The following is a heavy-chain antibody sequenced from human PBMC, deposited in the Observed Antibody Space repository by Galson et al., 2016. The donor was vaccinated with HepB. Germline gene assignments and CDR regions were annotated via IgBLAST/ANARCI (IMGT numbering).Heavy chain of an antibody. V-gene: IGHV4-39*01. CDR1: GDSISNVGRH. CDR2: IHSSGTS. Sequence: SETLSLTCTVSGDSISNVGRHWGWFRQSPGMGLEYIGSIHSSGTSYYNPSLTSRVTVFADTSRNQFFLSLTSVTAADTAIYYCVRLGTAAAVANRRGSIYWGQGTRVTVSS. D-gene: IGHD6-25*01. J-gene: IGHJ4*02. CDR3: VRLGTAAAVANRRGSIY.